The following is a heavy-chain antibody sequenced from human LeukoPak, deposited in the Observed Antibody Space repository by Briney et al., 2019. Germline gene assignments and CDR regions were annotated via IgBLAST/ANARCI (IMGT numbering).Heavy chain of an antibody. CDR2: INPSGGST. J-gene: IGHJ3*02. CDR1: GYTLTELS. V-gene: IGHV1-46*01. D-gene: IGHD3-22*01. CDR3: ARGGKTYYYDSSGEGDAFDI. Sequence: ASVKVSCKVSGYTLTELSMHWVRQAPGRGLEWMGIINPSGGSTSYAQKFQGRVTMTRDMSTSTVYMELSSLRSEDTAVYYCARGGKTYYYDSSGEGDAFDIWGQGTMVTVSS.